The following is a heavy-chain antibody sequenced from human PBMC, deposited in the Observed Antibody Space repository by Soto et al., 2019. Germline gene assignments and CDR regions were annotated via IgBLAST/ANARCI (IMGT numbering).Heavy chain of an antibody. Sequence: PGESLKISCQPSGYSFTSYWIGWVRQMPGKSLEWMGIIYPGDSDTRYSPSFQSHDTISTDKSISTTYLPWSNPKATATPMNYWARAQGAEWFGELSPIDYWGQGTLVTVS. CDR3: ARAQGAEWFGELSPIDY. CDR1: GYSFTSYW. V-gene: IGHV5-51*01. D-gene: IGHD3-10*01. CDR2: IYPGDSDT. J-gene: IGHJ4*02.